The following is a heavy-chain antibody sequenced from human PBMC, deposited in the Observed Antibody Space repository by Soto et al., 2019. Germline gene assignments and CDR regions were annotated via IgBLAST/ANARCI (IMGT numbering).Heavy chain of an antibody. V-gene: IGHV1-3*01. CDR1: GYTFTSYA. J-gene: IGHJ6*02. Sequence: QVQLVQSGAEVKKPGASVKVSCKASGYTFTSYAMHWVRQAPGQRLEWMGWINAGNGNTKYSQKFQGRVTITRDTSASTAYMELSSLRSEDTAVYYCATGYSRGWYGGDYYYGMDVWGQGTTVTVSS. CDR3: ATGYSRGWYGGDYYYGMDV. CDR2: INAGNGNT. D-gene: IGHD6-19*01.